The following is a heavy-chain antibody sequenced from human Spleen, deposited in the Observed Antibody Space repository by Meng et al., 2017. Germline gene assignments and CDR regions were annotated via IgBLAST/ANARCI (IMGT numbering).Heavy chain of an antibody. J-gene: IGHJ4*02. CDR1: GGSISSGDYY. CDR3: ARGNCSGGSCYDYFDY. V-gene: IGHV4-31*01. CDR2: IYYSGST. D-gene: IGHD2-15*01. Sequence: QVQLEEAGPGPVKPSQTLSLACTVSGGSISSGDYYWSWIRQHPGKGLEWIGYIYYSGSTYYNPSLKSLVTISVDTSKNQFSLKLSSVTAADTAVYYCARGNCSGGSCYDYFDYWGQGTLVTVSS.